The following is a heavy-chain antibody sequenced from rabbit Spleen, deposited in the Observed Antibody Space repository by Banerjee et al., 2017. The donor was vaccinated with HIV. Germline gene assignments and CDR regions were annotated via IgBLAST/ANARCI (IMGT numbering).Heavy chain of an antibody. D-gene: IGHD7-1*01. Sequence: QSLEESGGGLVKPGASLTLTCTASGFSLSSYYMCWVRQVPGKGLEWIGCSNTGSTTRTYYATWAKGRLTISEASSTTVTLQMTSLTAADTATYFCARCTGGTTYGVWNLWGPGTLVTVS. CDR1: GFSLSSYY. CDR2: SNTGSTTRT. CDR3: ARCTGGTTYGVWNL. V-gene: IGHV1S40*01. J-gene: IGHJ4*01.